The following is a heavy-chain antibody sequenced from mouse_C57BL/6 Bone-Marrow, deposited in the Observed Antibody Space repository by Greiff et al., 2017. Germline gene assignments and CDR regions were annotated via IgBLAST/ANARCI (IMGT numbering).Heavy chain of an antibody. Sequence: QVQLQQPGAELVMPGASVKLSCKASGYTFTSYWMHWVKQRPGQGLEWIGEIDPSDGDTNYNQKFKGKSTLTVDKSSSTAYMQLSSLTSEDSAVYDGAREEIDYDCGFAYWGQGTLVTVSA. CDR3: AREEIDYDCGFAY. J-gene: IGHJ3*01. V-gene: IGHV1-69*01. CDR1: GYTFTSYW. D-gene: IGHD2-4*01. CDR2: IDPSDGDT.